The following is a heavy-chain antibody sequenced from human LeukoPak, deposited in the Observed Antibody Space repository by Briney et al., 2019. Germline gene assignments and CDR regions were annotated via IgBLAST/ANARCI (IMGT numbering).Heavy chain of an antibody. CDR3: ARSPDCYNLHFFDY. CDR1: GGSISSSSYY. CDR2: IYYSAST. V-gene: IGHV4-39*07. J-gene: IGHJ4*02. D-gene: IGHD5-24*01. Sequence: SETLSLTCTVSGGSISSSSYYWGWIRQPPGKGLEWIGSIYYSASTYYNPSLKSPVTISVDTSKNQFSLKLSSVTAGDTAVYYCARSPDCYNLHFFDYWGQETLVTVSS.